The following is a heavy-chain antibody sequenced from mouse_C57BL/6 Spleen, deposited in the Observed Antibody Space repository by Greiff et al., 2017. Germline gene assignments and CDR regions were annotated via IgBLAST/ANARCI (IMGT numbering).Heavy chain of an antibody. V-gene: IGHV1-72*01. D-gene: IGHD1-1*01. CDR2: IDPKSGGT. CDR1: GYTFTSYW. CDR3: AREFYYGSPVHYYAMDY. J-gene: IGHJ4*01. Sequence: VQLQQPGAELVKPGASVKLSCKASGYTFTSYWMHWVKQRPGRGLEWIGRIDPKSGGTKYNEKFKSKATLTVDKPSSTAYMQLSSLTSEDSAVYYCAREFYYGSPVHYYAMDYWGQGTSVTVSS.